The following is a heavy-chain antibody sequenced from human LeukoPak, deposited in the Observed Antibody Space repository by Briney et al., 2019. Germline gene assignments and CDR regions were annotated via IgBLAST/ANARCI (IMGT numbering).Heavy chain of an antibody. CDR2: ISSSGTTI. D-gene: IGHD1-26*01. J-gene: IGHJ4*02. CDR1: GFTFSGYD. CDR3: ARGGSFFVY. V-gene: IGHV3-48*03. Sequence: GGSLRLSCAASGFTFSGYDMNWVRQAPGKGLEWVSYISSSGTTIYYADSVRGRFTISRDNAKNSLYLQMNSLRAEDTAVYYCARGGSFFVYWGQGTLVTVSS.